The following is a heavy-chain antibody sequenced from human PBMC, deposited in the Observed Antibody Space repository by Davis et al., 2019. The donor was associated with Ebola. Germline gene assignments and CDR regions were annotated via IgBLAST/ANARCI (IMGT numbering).Heavy chain of an antibody. CDR1: GYSFTDDG. V-gene: IGHV1-18*01. CDR2: ISTYNGNT. D-gene: IGHD5-12*01. J-gene: IGHJ4*02. Sequence: ASVKVSCKASGYSFTDDGISWVRQAPGQGLEWMGWISTYNGNTNYAQKVQGRITMTTDTSTSTAYMELRSLRSDDTAVYYCARVGGYDNFDYWGQGTLVTVSS. CDR3: ARVGGYDNFDY.